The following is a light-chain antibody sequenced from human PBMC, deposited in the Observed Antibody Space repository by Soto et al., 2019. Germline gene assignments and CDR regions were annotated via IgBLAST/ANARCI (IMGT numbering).Light chain of an antibody. J-gene: IGKJ1*01. CDR3: QQYGSSPWT. V-gene: IGKV3-20*01. CDR2: RAA. CDR1: QSVSSSY. Sequence: EMVLTQSPGTPSLSPGERATLSCRASQSVSSSYLAWYQQKPGQAPRLLLYRAASRATGIPDRFSGSGSGTDFTLTISRLEPEDFAVYYCQQYGSSPWTFGQGTKVDIK.